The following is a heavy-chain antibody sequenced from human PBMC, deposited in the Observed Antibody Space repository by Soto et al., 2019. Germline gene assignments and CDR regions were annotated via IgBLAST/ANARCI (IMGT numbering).Heavy chain of an antibody. CDR1: GGTFSSYT. D-gene: IGHD3-10*01. Sequence: QVQLVQSGAEVKKPGSSVKVSCKASGGTFSSYTISWVRQAPGQGLEWMGRIIPILGIANYAQKFQGRVTITADKSTSTAYMELSSLRSEDTAVYYCARDLGGDLFWFDPWGQGTLVTVSS. CDR2: IIPILGIA. CDR3: ARDLGGDLFWFDP. J-gene: IGHJ5*02. V-gene: IGHV1-69*08.